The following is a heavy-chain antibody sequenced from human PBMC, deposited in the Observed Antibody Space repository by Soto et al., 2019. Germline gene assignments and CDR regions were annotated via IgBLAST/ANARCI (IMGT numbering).Heavy chain of an antibody. D-gene: IGHD6-6*01. V-gene: IGHV3-30-3*01. CDR1: GFTFSSYA. Sequence: SLRLSCAASGFTFSSYAMHWVRQAPGKGLEWVAVISYDGSNKYYADSVKGRFTISRDNSKNTLYLQMNSLRAEDTAVYYCAGGSSSSYYFDYWGQGTLVTVSS. CDR3: AGGSSSSYYFDY. CDR2: ISYDGSNK. J-gene: IGHJ4*02.